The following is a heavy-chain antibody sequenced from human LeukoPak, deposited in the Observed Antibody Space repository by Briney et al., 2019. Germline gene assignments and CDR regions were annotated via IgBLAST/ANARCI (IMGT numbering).Heavy chain of an antibody. V-gene: IGHV3-23*01. Sequence: GGSLRLSCAASGFTFSSYWMTWVRQAPGKGLEWVSGISGSGDNTYYADSVKGRFTISRDNSKNTLYVQVNSLGTEDTAAYYCAKGSYYDSSGSFYFDYWGQGTLVTVSS. J-gene: IGHJ4*02. CDR2: ISGSGDNT. CDR1: GFTFSSYW. CDR3: AKGSYYDSSGSFYFDY. D-gene: IGHD3-22*01.